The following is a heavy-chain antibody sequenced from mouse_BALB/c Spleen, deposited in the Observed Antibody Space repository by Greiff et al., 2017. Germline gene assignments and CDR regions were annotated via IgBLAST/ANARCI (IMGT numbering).Heavy chain of an antibody. CDR2: IDPANGNT. D-gene: IGHD1-1*01. J-gene: IGHJ2*01. CDR3: NAGYYGSFDY. CDR1: GFNIKDTY. Sequence: VQLQQSGAELVKPGASVKLSCTASGFNIKDTYMHWVKQRPEQGLEWIGRIDPANGNTKYDPKFQGKATITADTSSNTAYLQLSSLTSEDTAVYYCNAGYYGSFDYWGQGTTLTVSS. V-gene: IGHV14-3*02.